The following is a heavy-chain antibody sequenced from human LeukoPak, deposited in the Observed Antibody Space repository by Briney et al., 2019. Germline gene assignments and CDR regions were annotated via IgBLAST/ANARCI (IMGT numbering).Heavy chain of an antibody. CDR2: VDGGGGGT. Sequence: GGSLRLSCAASGFTLSSYAMTWVRQAPGRGLEWVSSVDGGGGGTYYADSVKGRFTISRDNSKNTLYLQMISLRAEDTAVYYCAKDYKVRSGEPPIDYWGQGTLVTVSS. V-gene: IGHV3-23*01. D-gene: IGHD7-27*01. CDR3: AKDYKVRSGEPPIDY. J-gene: IGHJ4*02. CDR1: GFTLSSYA.